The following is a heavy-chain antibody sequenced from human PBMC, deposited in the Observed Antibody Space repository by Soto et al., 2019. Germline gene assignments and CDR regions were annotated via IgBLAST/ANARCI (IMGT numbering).Heavy chain of an antibody. D-gene: IGHD6-6*01. CDR2: INHSGST. J-gene: IGHJ4*02. Sequence: SETLSLTCAVYGGSFSGYYWSWIRQPPGKGLEWIGEINHSGSTNYNPSLKSRVTISVDTSKNQFSLKLSSVTAADTAVYYCARALAARPGRGDYWGPGTLVTVSS. V-gene: IGHV4-34*01. CDR1: GGSFSGYY. CDR3: ARALAARPGRGDY.